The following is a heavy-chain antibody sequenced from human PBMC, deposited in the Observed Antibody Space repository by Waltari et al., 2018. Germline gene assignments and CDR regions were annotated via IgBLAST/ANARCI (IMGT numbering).Heavy chain of an antibody. J-gene: IGHJ6*03. CDR1: GGSLSGYH. CDR2: INDSGRT. D-gene: IGHD3-3*01. Sequence: QVQLQQWGAGLLKPSETLSLTCDVSGGSLSGYHWTWIRQPPGKGLEWIGEINDSGRTTYNPSIESRVTVSIDTANNQFSRRVRSVTAADTAVYYCARVFGYYYYYMDVWGKGTTVTISS. V-gene: IGHV4-34*02. CDR3: ARVFGYYYYYMDV.